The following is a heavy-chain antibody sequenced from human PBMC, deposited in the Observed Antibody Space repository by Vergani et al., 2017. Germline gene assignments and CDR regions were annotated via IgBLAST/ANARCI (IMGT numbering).Heavy chain of an antibody. J-gene: IGHJ6*02. Sequence: EVQLVQSGAEVKKPGATMKISCKVSGYTFTDHYMHWVKQAPGKGLEWMGLVDPEDGETIYAEKFKGRVTIAADTSTDTAHLELSSLRSEDTAVYSCATPQTVPTGGMEVWGQGPTVIVSS. CDR1: GYTFTDHY. V-gene: IGHV1-69-2*01. D-gene: IGHD4-17*01. CDR2: VDPEDGET. CDR3: ATPQTVPTGGMEV.